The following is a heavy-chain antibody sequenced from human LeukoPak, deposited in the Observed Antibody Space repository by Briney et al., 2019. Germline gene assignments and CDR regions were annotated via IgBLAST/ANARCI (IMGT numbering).Heavy chain of an antibody. CDR2: INPKSGDT. J-gene: IGHJ4*02. CDR3: ARGYTVTTMAGLVSY. D-gene: IGHD4-17*01. CDR1: GYTFTGYY. V-gene: IGHV1-2*02. Sequence: ASVKVSCKASGYTFTGYYIHWVRQAPGQGLEWMGWINPKSGDTNYTQKFQGRVTMTRDTSISTAYMELSRLRSDDTAVYYCARGYTVTTMAGLVSYWGQGTLVTVSS.